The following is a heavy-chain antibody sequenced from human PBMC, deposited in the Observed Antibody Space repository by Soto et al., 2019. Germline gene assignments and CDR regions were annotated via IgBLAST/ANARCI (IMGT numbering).Heavy chain of an antibody. CDR2: IYYSGFT. CDR3: ARLWGYYNDF. Sequence: PSETLSLTCTVSGGSISSYYWSWVRQPPGKGLEWIGYIYYSGFTNYNPSLKSRVTISVDTSKNQFSLKLSSVTAADTAVYYCARLWGYYNDFWGQGTLVTVSS. V-gene: IGHV4-59*01. CDR1: GGSISSYY. J-gene: IGHJ4*02. D-gene: IGHD3-22*01.